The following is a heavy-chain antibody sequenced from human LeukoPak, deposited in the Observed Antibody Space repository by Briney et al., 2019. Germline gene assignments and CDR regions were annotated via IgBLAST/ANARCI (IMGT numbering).Heavy chain of an antibody. D-gene: IGHD6-19*01. J-gene: IGHJ4*02. CDR3: AKDGRDSSGWYRNYFDY. Sequence: GGSLRLSCAASGFTFSSYAMSWVPQAPGKGLEWVSVNSAGGSSTYYADSVKGRFTISRDNSKNTLYLQMNNLRVEDTAVYYCAKDGRDSSGWYRNYFDYWGQGILVTVSS. CDR1: GFTFSSYA. CDR2: NSAGGSST. V-gene: IGHV3-23*01.